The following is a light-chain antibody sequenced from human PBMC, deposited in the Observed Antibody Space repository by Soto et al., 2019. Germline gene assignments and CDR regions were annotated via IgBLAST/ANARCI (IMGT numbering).Light chain of an antibody. V-gene: IGKV3-20*01. CDR3: QKYGNSPIT. Sequence: EIVLTQSPDTLSLSPGERATLSCRASQSVSGSYLAWYQQKPGQAPRLLIYGASSRASGITDRFSGSGSGTDFTLTISRLEPEDVAVYYCQKYGNSPITFGQGTRLEIK. J-gene: IGKJ5*01. CDR1: QSVSGSY. CDR2: GAS.